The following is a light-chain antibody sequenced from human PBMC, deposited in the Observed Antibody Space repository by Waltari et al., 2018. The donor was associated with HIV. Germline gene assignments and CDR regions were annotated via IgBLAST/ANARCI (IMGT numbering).Light chain of an antibody. Sequence: QSVLTQPPSVSGDPGQRVTISCTGGSSNIGAPYDVLWYQQFPGPAPKLLIYGCTNRPPGVPYRFSGSKSGTSASLAITGLQAEDEADYYCQSYDNSLGVVFGGGTKLTVL. CDR1: SSNIGAPYD. V-gene: IGLV1-40*01. CDR3: QSYDNSLGVV. J-gene: IGLJ2*01. CDR2: GCT.